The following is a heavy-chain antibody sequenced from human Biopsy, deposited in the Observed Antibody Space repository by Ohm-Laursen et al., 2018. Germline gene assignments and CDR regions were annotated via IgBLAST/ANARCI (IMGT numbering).Heavy chain of an antibody. Sequence: TLSLTCTVSGGSINSGGYYWSWIRQRPGKGLEWIGYIFNSANTYYNPSLKNLITISGDTSKNQFSLKLNSVTAADTAAYYCARGDYFDSNGYFWFDPWGQGTLVTVSS. V-gene: IGHV4-31*01. D-gene: IGHD3-22*01. CDR3: ARGDYFDSNGYFWFDP. CDR2: IFNSANT. J-gene: IGHJ5*02. CDR1: GGSINSGGYY.